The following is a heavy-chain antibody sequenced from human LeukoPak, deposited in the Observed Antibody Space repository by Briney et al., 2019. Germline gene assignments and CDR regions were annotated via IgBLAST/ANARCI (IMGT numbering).Heavy chain of an antibody. J-gene: IGHJ4*02. CDR2: ISTNGGTT. Sequence: GGSLRLSCAASGFTFSSYAMHWVRQAPGKGLEYVSAISTNGGTTYYANSVKGRFTISRDNSKNTLYLQMGSLRAEDMAVYYCGRGGYSYGFGPDYWGQGTLVTVSS. CDR1: GFTFSSYA. V-gene: IGHV3-64*01. D-gene: IGHD5-18*01. CDR3: GRGGYSYGFGPDY.